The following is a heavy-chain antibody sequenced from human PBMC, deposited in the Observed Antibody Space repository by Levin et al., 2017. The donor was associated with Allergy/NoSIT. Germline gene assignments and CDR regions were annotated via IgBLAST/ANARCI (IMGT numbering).Heavy chain of an antibody. CDR1: GGSFSGYY. CDR3: ARVKPAAIGV. V-gene: IGHV4-34*01. J-gene: IGHJ6*02. CDR2: INHSGST. D-gene: IGHD2-2*01. Sequence: SETLSLTCAVYGGSFSGYYWSWIRQPPGKGLEWIGEINHSGSTNYNPSLKSRVTISVDTSKNQFSLKLSSVTAADTAVYYCARVKPAAIGVWGQGTTVTVSS.